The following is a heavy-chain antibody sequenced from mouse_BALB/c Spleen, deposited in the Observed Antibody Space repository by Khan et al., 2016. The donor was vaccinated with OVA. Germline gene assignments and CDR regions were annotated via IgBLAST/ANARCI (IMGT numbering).Heavy chain of an antibody. V-gene: IGHV1S135*01. J-gene: IGHJ2*01. Sequence: VQLQQSGPELVKPGASVKVSCKASGYSFTDYNMFWVKQSHGKSLEWIGYIDPYNGGTSYNPKFQGKATLTVDKSSSTAFMHLSSLTSEDSAVFYCARADYYGSSYYFDYWGQGTTLTVSS. CDR1: GYSFTDYN. CDR2: IDPYNGGT. D-gene: IGHD1-1*01. CDR3: ARADYYGSSYYFDY.